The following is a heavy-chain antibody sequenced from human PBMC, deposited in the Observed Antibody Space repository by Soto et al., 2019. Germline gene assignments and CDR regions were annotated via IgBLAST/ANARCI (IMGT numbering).Heavy chain of an antibody. CDR2: INAGNGNT. CDR1: GYTFTSYA. J-gene: IGHJ5*02. Sequence: GASVKVSCKASGYTFTSYAMHWVRQAPGQRLEWMGWINAGNGNTKYSQKFQGRVTITRDTSASTAYMELSSLRSEDTAVYYCAREVRGIPVAGMDWFDTWGQGTLVTVSS. D-gene: IGHD6-19*01. V-gene: IGHV1-3*01. CDR3: AREVRGIPVAGMDWFDT.